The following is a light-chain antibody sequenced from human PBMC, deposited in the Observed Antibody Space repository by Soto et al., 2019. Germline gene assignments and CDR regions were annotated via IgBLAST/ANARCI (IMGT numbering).Light chain of an antibody. J-gene: IGKJ1*01. CDR1: QSVTNNY. Sequence: EIVLTQSPGTLSLSPGERATLSCRASQSVTNNYVAWYQQKPGQAPRLLIHDVSSRATGIPDRFSGGGSGTDFTLTISRLEPEDFAVYFCQQTAHSPLAFGEGTRVDIE. CDR3: QQTAHSPLA. V-gene: IGKV3-20*01. CDR2: DVS.